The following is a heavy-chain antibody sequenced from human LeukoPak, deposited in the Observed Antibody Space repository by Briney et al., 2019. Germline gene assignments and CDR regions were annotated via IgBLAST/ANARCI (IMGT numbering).Heavy chain of an antibody. Sequence: SETLSLTCTVSGGSISSSSYYWGWIRQPPGKGLEWIGSIYYSGSTYYNLSLKSRVTISVDTSKNQFSLKLSSVTAADTAVYYCARDSSWGYPDYWGQGTLVTVSS. CDR3: ARDSSWGYPDY. D-gene: IGHD3-16*02. CDR2: IYYSGST. J-gene: IGHJ4*02. CDR1: GGSISSSSYY. V-gene: IGHV4-39*07.